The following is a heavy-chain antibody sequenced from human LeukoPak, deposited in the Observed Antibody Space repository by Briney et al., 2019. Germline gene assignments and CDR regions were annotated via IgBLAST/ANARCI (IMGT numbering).Heavy chain of an antibody. V-gene: IGHV5-51*01. D-gene: IGHD2-15*01. CDR3: ARRDCTGGRCDTFDY. Sequence: GESLKISCKGSGYSFGSYWIGWVRQMPGKGLEWMGIIYPGDSETRYSPSFQGQVTISADKSISTAYLQWSSLKASDTAMYYCARRDCTGGRCDTFDYWGQGTLVTVSS. CDR1: GYSFGSYW. J-gene: IGHJ4*02. CDR2: IYPGDSET.